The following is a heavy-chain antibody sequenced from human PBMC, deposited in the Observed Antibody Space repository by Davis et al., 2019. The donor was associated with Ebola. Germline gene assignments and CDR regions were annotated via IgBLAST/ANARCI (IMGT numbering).Heavy chain of an antibody. Sequence: MPSDTLSLTCAVFGESTSSSHWWSWVRQPPGKGLEWIGEIYHSGSTNYNPSLKSRVTISVDKSKNQFSLKLTSVTAADTALYFCARHDSSGFHHYFDSWGQGTLVTVSS. CDR1: GESTSSSHW. V-gene: IGHV4-4*02. D-gene: IGHD6-19*01. J-gene: IGHJ4*02. CDR3: ARHDSSGFHHYFDS. CDR2: IYHSGST.